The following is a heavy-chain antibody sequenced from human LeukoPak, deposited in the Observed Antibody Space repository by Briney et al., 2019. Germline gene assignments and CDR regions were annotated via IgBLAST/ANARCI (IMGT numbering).Heavy chain of an antibody. V-gene: IGHV1-24*01. J-gene: IGHJ4*02. CDR3: ATAADSYYYDSSGYPRPFDY. CDR1: GYTLTELS. Sequence: ASVKVSCKVSGYTLTELSMHWVRQAPGKGLEWMGGFDPEDGETIYAQKFQGRVTMTEDTSTDTAYMELSSLRSEGTAVYYCATAADSYYYDSSGYPRPFDYWGQGTLVTVSS. D-gene: IGHD3-22*01. CDR2: FDPEDGET.